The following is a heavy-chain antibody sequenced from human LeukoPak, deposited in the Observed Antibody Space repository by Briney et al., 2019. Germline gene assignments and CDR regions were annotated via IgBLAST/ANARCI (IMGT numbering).Heavy chain of an antibody. J-gene: IGHJ4*02. V-gene: IGHV3-23*01. CDR2: ISPISGSGGTT. Sequence: PGGSLRLSCAASGFAFSSYGMSWVRQAPGKGLEWVSTISPISGSGGTTYYADSVKGRFTISRDNSKNTLYLHMNSLRAEDTAVYYCAKGGSSSWDYFDYWGQGTLVTVSS. CDR1: GFAFSSYG. CDR3: AKGGSSSWDYFDY. D-gene: IGHD6-13*01.